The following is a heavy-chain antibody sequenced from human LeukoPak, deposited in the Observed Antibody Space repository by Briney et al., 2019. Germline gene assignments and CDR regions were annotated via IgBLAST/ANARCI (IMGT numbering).Heavy chain of an antibody. CDR3: ASDVSGKPFVY. Sequence: GGSLRLSCSASGFTFRSCWMICVRQTPGKALEGVANIQQDGSEKPYVDSVNDRFTTSRDNAKNSLFLQMNSLRAEDTAMYYCASDVSGKPFVYWGQGVSVTVSS. J-gene: IGHJ4*02. V-gene: IGHV3-7*01. CDR1: GFTFRSCW. CDR2: IQQDGSEK.